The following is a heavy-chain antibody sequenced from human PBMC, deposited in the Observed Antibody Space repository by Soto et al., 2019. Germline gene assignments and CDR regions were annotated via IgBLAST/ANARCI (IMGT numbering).Heavy chain of an antibody. J-gene: IGHJ4*02. V-gene: IGHV4-59*11. CDR1: GGSISSHY. D-gene: IGHD3-16*01. CDR2: IYDSVKT. CDR3: ARDSIMWGFDY. Sequence: SETLSLTCTVSGGSISSHYWTWIWIRQLPGRGLEWVGYIYDSVKTKYNPSLKSRVTISVDTSKNKFSLKLTSVTAADTAVYYCARDSIMWGFDYWGQGTLVTVSS.